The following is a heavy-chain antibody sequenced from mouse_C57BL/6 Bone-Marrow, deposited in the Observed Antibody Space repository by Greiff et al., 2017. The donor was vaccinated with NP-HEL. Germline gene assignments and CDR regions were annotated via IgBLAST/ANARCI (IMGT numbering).Heavy chain of an antibody. CDR2: IRNKANGYTT. CDR3: ARSIYYDYADDPFYAMDY. V-gene: IGHV7-3*01. Sequence: EVKLVESGGGLVQPGGSLSLSCAASGFTFTDYYMSWVRQPPGKALEWLVFIRNKANGYTTEYSASLKGRFTISSDNYQSILYLQMNALRAEDSATYYCARSIYYDYADDPFYAMDYWGQGTSVTVSS. D-gene: IGHD2-4*01. J-gene: IGHJ4*01. CDR1: GFTFTDYY.